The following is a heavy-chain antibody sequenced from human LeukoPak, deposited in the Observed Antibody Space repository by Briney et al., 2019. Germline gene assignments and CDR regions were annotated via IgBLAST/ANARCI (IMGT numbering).Heavy chain of an antibody. CDR1: GGSFSGYY. J-gene: IGHJ2*01. D-gene: IGHD6-13*01. V-gene: IGHV4-34*01. Sequence: SSETLSLTCAVYGGSFSGYYWSWIRQPPGKGLEWIGEINHSGSTNYNPSLKSRVTISVDTSKNQFSLKLSSVTAADTAVYYCARGRYSSSWYRYFDLWGRVTLVTVSS. CDR3: ARGRYSSSWYRYFDL. CDR2: INHSGST.